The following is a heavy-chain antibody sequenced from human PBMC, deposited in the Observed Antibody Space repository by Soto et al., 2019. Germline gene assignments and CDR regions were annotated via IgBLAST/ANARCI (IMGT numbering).Heavy chain of an antibody. V-gene: IGHV3-33*01. CDR1: GFTFSSYG. D-gene: IGHD6-6*01. J-gene: IGHJ4*02. CDR3: AREYSSSYYFDY. CDR2: IWYDGSNK. Sequence: GGSLRLSCAASGFTFSSYGMHWVRQAPGKGLEWVAVIWYDGSNKYYADSVKGRFTISRDNSKNTLYLQMNSLRAEDTAVYYCAREYSSSYYFDYWGQGTLVTVSS.